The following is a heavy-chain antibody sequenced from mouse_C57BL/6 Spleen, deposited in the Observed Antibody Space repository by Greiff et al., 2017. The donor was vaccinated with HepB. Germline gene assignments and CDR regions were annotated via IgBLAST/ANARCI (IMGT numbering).Heavy chain of an antibody. J-gene: IGHJ3*01. V-gene: IGHV1-55*01. CDR2: IYPGSGST. CDR3: ARAVGYYDGGVAY. Sequence: QVQLQQPGAELVKPGASVKMSCKASGYTFTSYWITWVKQRPGQGLEWIGDIYPGSGSTNYNEKFKSKATLTVDTSSSTAYMQLSSLTSEDSAVYDGARAVGYYDGGVAYWGQGTLVTVSA. CDR1: GYTFTSYW. D-gene: IGHD2-4*01.